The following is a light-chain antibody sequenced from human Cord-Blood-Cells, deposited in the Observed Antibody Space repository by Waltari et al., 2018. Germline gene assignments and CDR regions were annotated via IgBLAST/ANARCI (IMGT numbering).Light chain of an antibody. CDR1: QSISSY. J-gene: IGKJ5*01. Sequence: DPVTITCRASQSISSYLNWYQQKPGKAPKLLIYAASSLQSGVPSRFSGSGSGTDFTLTISSLQPEDFATYYCQQSYSTSITFGQGTRREIK. V-gene: IGKV1-39*01. CDR3: QQSYSTSIT. CDR2: AAS.